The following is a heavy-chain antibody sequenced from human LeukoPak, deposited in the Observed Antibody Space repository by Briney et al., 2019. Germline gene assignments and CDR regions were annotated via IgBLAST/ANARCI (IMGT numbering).Heavy chain of an antibody. CDR3: AKGNRPDAFDI. J-gene: IGHJ3*02. CDR1: GFPFNAYW. V-gene: IGHV3-7*03. CDR2: IRQDGDTK. D-gene: IGHD1-14*01. Sequence: PGGSLRLSCAASGFPFNAYWMTWVRQAPGKGLEWVANIRQDGDTKYYVDSVKGRFTISRDNSKNTLYLQMNSLRAEDTAVYFCAKGNRPDAFDIWGQGTMVTVSS.